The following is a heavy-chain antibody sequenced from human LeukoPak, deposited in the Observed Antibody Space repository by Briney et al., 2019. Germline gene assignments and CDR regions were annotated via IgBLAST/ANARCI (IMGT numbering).Heavy chain of an antibody. CDR1: GFTFYSYA. J-gene: IGHJ4*02. Sequence: GGSLRLSCAASGFTFYSYAMSWVRQAPGKGLEWVSTIINSGGTTFHADSVKGRFTISRDNSKNTLYLQMNSLRAEDTAVYYCAKGYWVEWLFDYWGQGTLVTVSS. CDR3: AKGYWVEWLFDY. V-gene: IGHV3-23*01. CDR2: IINSGGTT. D-gene: IGHD3-3*01.